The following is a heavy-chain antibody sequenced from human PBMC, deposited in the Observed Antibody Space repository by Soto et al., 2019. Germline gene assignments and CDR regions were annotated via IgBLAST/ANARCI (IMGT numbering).Heavy chain of an antibody. CDR1: GFTFSDYY. J-gene: IGHJ6*02. V-gene: IGHV3-11*03. CDR2: ISSSSSYT. Sequence: PGGSLRLSCAASGFTFSDYYMSWIRQAPGKGLEWVSYISSSSSYTNYADSVKGRFTISRDNAKNSLYLQMNSLRAEDTAVYYCARRGDYYYYYGMDVWGQGTTVTVSS. CDR3: ARRGDYYYYYGMDV.